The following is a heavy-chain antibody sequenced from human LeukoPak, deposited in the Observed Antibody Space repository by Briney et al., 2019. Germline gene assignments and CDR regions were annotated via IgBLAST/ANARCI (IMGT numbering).Heavy chain of an antibody. CDR2: IRYDGSNK. CDR1: GFTFSSYG. CDR3: ANWYSSSSFGTIDY. V-gene: IGHV3-30*02. Sequence: PGGSLRLSCAASGFTFSSYGMHWVRQAPGKGLEWVAFIRYDGSNKYYADSVKGRFTISRDNSKNTLYLQMNGLRAEDTAVYYCANWYSSSSFGTIDYWGQGTLVTVSS. D-gene: IGHD6-6*01. J-gene: IGHJ4*02.